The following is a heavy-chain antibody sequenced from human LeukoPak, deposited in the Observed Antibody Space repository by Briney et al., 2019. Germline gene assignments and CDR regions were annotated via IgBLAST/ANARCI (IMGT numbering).Heavy chain of an antibody. D-gene: IGHD4-11*01. V-gene: IGHV3-21*01. CDR1: GFTFSSYS. Sequence: PGGSLRLSCAASGFTFSSYSMNWVRQAPGKGLEWVSSISSSSSYLYYADSVKGRFTISRDNAKNSLYLQMNSLRAEDTAVYYCARVPTVSTYWYFDLWGRGTLVTVSS. CDR3: ARVPTVSTYWYFDL. J-gene: IGHJ2*01. CDR2: ISSSSSYL.